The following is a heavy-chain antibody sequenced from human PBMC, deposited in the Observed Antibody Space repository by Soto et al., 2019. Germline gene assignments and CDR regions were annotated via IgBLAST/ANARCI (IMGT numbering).Heavy chain of an antibody. V-gene: IGHV1-18*01. CDR1: GFTHTRYG. J-gene: IGHJ5*02. Sequence: ASVKGSLKASGFTHTRYGGSWVRQAPGQRLEWMGWISAYNGNTNYAQKLQGRVTMTTDTSTSTAYMELRSLRSDDTAVYYCARDLLSSGSGSQYNWFDPWGQGTLVTVSS. D-gene: IGHD3-10*01. CDR2: ISAYNGNT. CDR3: ARDLLSSGSGSQYNWFDP.